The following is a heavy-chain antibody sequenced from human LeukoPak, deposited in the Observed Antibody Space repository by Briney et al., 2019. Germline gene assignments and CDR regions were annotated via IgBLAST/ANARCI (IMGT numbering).Heavy chain of an antibody. CDR2: ISSSSSYI. CDR1: GFTFSSYS. J-gene: IGHJ6*02. Sequence: GGSLRLSCAASGFTFSSYSMNWVRQAPGKGLEWVSSISSSSSYIYYAASVKGRFTISRDNAKNSLYLQMNSLRAEDTAVYYCATTEGYYDSSGYNYGMDVWGQGTTVTVSS. CDR3: ATTEGYYDSSGYNYGMDV. V-gene: IGHV3-21*01. D-gene: IGHD3-22*01.